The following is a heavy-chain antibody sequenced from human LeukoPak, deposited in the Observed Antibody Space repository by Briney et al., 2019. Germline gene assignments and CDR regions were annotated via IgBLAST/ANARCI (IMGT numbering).Heavy chain of an antibody. J-gene: IGHJ4*02. D-gene: IGHD4-11*01. CDR1: GFTFSSYG. CDR2: IWYDGSNK. CDR3: AKDLTTFHTAYSNYGFPNY. Sequence: GGSLRLSCAASGFTFSSYGMHWVRQAPGKGLEWVAVIWYDGSNKYYADSVKGRFTISRDNSKNTLYLQMNSLRAEDTAVYYCAKDLTTFHTAYSNYGFPNYWGQGTLVTVSS. V-gene: IGHV3-33*06.